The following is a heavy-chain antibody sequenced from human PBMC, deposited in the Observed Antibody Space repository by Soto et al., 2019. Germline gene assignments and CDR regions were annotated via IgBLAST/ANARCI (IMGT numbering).Heavy chain of an antibody. V-gene: IGHV4-31*03. CDR3: ARHHRRSHPYYYYGMDV. Sequence: PSETLSLTCTVSGGSISSGGYYWSWIRQHPGKGLEWIGYIYYSGSTYYNPSLKSRVTISVDTSKNQFSLKLSSVTAADTAVYYCARHHRRSHPYYYYGMDVWGQGTTVTVSS. CDR1: GGSISSGGYY. J-gene: IGHJ6*02. CDR2: IYYSGST.